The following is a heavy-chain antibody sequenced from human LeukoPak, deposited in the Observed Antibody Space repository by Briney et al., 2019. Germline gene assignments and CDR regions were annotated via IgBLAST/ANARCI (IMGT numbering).Heavy chain of an antibody. CDR2: IKSKTDGGTT. V-gene: IGHV3-15*01. Sequence: GGSLRLSCAASGFTFSNAWMSWVRQAPGKGLEWVGRIKSKTDGGTTDYAAPVKGRFTISRDDSKNTLYLQMNSLKTEDTAVYYCTTDQSDGFWSGQRMNWFDPWGQGTLVTVSS. D-gene: IGHD3-3*01. CDR3: TTDQSDGFWSGQRMNWFDP. J-gene: IGHJ5*02. CDR1: GFTFSNAW.